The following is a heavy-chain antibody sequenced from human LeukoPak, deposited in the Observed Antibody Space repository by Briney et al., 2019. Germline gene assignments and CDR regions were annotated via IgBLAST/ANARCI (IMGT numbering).Heavy chain of an antibody. CDR1: GFTFSTYA. CDR3: ANPEMTGEARALDY. J-gene: IGHJ4*02. CDR2: ISGSGGST. V-gene: IGHV3-23*01. D-gene: IGHD2-21*01. Sequence: GGSLRLSCAASGFTFSTYAMSWVRQAPGKGLEWVSTISGSGGSTYYADSVKGRFTISRDNSRNTLYLQMSSLRAEDTAIYYCANPEMTGEARALDYWGQGTLVTVSS.